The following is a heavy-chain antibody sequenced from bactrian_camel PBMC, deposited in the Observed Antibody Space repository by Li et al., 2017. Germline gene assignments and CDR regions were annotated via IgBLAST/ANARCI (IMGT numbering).Heavy chain of an antibody. V-gene: IGHV3S53*01. CDR2: LDSDGRI. CDR3: TARYEFGLGACRGVGGLGF. CDR1: VSFANDYC. D-gene: IGHD1*01. J-gene: IGHJ6*01. Sequence: HVQLVESGGGSVQAGGSLRLSCAVSVSFANDYCLGWFRQASGKEREWVGSLDSDGRINYADSVKGRFTISKDNRKNILYLQMNSLTPGDTAMYYCTARYEFGLGACRGVGGLGFWGQGTQVTVS.